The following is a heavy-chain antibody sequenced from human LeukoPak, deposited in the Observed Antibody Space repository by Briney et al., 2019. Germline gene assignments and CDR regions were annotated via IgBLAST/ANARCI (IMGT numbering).Heavy chain of an antibody. D-gene: IGHD3-22*01. CDR2: ISYDGSNK. J-gene: IGHJ4*02. CDR3: ARASGYYSPFDY. CDR1: GFTFSSYA. Sequence: GGSLRLSCAASGFTFSSYAMHWVRQAPGKGLEWVAVISYDGSNKYYADSVKGRFTISRDNSKNTLYLQMNSLRAEDTAVYYCARASGYYSPFDYWGQGILVTVSS. V-gene: IGHV3-30-3*01.